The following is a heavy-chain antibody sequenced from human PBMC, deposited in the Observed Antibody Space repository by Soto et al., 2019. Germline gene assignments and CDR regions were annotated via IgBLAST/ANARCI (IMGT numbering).Heavy chain of an antibody. J-gene: IGHJ5*02. Sequence: SETLSLTCAVSGGSISSSNWWSWVRQPPGKGLEWIGEIYHSGSTNYNPSLKSRVTISVDKSKNQFSLKLSSVTAADTAVYYCARSYCSGGSCSNSGWFDPWGQGTLVTAPQ. D-gene: IGHD2-15*01. CDR3: ARSYCSGGSCSNSGWFDP. CDR1: GGSISSSNW. V-gene: IGHV4-4*02. CDR2: IYHSGST.